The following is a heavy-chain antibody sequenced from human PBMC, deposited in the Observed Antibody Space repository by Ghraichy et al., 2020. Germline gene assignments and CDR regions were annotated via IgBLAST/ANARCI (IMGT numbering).Heavy chain of an antibody. CDR3: ARDVSWFDP. CDR2: LSYSGTT. J-gene: IGHJ5*02. CDR1: GASISSSSTY. Sequence: SETLSLTCTVSGASISSSSTYWGWIRQSPGKGLEWIGSLSYSGTTYYNPSLESRITTSIDTSRNQFSLDLTSVTAADTAVYHCARDVSWFDPWGQGTLVTVSS. V-gene: IGHV4-39*07.